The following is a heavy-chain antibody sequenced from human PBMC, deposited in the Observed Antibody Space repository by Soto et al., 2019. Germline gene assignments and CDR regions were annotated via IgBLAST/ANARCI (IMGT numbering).Heavy chain of an antibody. CDR3: ARSPAGYSYGYGADS. V-gene: IGHV3-33*01. Sequence: PGGSLRLSCAASGFTFSTYGMHWVRQAPGKGLEWMAVIWYDGSNKYYADSVKGRFSISRDNSKNTLFLQMNGLRAEDTAVYYCARSPAGYSYGYGADSWGQGTLVTVSS. CDR1: GFTFSTYG. CDR2: IWYDGSNK. J-gene: IGHJ4*02. D-gene: IGHD5-18*01.